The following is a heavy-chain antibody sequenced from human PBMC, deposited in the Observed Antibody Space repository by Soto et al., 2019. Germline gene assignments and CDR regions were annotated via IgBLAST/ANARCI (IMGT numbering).Heavy chain of an antibody. D-gene: IGHD3-22*01. CDR1: GFTFSSYA. V-gene: IGHV3-30-3*01. J-gene: IGHJ4*02. CDR3: ARDLHTEERRNYYDSIPAGY. Sequence: QVQLVESGGGVVQPGRSLRLSCAASGFTFSSYAMHWVRQAPGKGLEWVAVISYDGTNKYYADSVKGRFTISRDNSKNTXYXXMNSLRAEDTAVYYCARDLHTEERRNYYDSIPAGYWGQGTLVTVSS. CDR2: ISYDGTNK.